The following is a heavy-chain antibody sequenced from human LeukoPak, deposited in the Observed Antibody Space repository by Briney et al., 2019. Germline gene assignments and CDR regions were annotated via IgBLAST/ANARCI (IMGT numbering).Heavy chain of an antibody. CDR3: ARDGIQLWLRTYYFDY. D-gene: IGHD5-18*01. CDR1: GFTFSSYS. V-gene: IGHV3-21*01. J-gene: IGHJ4*02. Sequence: GGSLRLSCAASGFTFSSYSMNWVRQAPGKGLEWVSSISSSSSYIYYADSVKGRFTISRDNAKNSLYLPMNSLRAEDTAVYYCARDGIQLWLRTYYFDYWGQGTLVTVSS. CDR2: ISSSSSYI.